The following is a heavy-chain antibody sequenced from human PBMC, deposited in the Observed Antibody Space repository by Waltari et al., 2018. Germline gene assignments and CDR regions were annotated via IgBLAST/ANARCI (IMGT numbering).Heavy chain of an antibody. CDR1: GGSISSSNYY. Sequence: QLQLQESGPGLVKPSETLSLTCTVSGGSISSSNYYWGWILQPPGKVLEWIGSIYYSGSTYYNPSLKSRVTISVDTSKNQFYLKLNSVTAADTAVHYCARSGYYDSSGYYWWFDPWGQGTLVTVSS. J-gene: IGHJ5*02. V-gene: IGHV4-39*01. D-gene: IGHD3-22*01. CDR2: IYYSGST. CDR3: ARSGYYDSSGYYWWFDP.